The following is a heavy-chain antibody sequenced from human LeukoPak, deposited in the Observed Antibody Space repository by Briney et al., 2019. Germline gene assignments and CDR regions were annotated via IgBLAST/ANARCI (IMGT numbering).Heavy chain of an antibody. V-gene: IGHV4-34*01. CDR2: INHSGST. D-gene: IGHD2-15*01. Sequence: SETLSLTCAVYGGSFSDYYWNWIRQPPGKGLEWIGEINHSGSTNYNPSLKSRVTISVDTSKNQFSLKLSSVTAADTAVYYCARAAEGYFSGGSCYGMDVWGHGTRVTVSS. CDR3: ARAAEGYFSGGSCYGMDV. CDR1: GGSFSDYY. J-gene: IGHJ6*02.